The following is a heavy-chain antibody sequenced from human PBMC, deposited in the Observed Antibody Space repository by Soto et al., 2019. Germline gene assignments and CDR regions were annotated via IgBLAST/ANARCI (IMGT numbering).Heavy chain of an antibody. J-gene: IGHJ5*02. D-gene: IGHD3-10*01. CDR3: ARGITXVRGVSRGQNWFDP. Sequence: ETLSLTCAVYGGSFSGYYWSWIRQPPGKGLEWIGEIYHSGSTNYNPSLKSRVTISVDTSKNQFSLKLSSVTAADTAVYYCARGITXVRGVSRGQNWFDPWGQGTLVTVSS. V-gene: IGHV4-34*01. CDR1: GGSFSGYY. CDR2: IYHSGST.